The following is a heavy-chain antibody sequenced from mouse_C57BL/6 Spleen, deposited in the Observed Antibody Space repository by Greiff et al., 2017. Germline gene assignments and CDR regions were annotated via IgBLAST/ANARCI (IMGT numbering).Heavy chain of an antibody. CDR1: GYTFTSYG. CDR2: IYPRSGNT. Sequence: QVQLQQSGAELARPGASVKLSCKASGYTFTSYGISWVKQRTGQGLEWIGEIYPRSGNTYYNEKFKGKATLTADKSSSTAYMELRSLTSEDSAVYFCARRTTVVAEGYFDYWGQGTTLTVSS. J-gene: IGHJ2*01. D-gene: IGHD1-1*01. V-gene: IGHV1-81*01. CDR3: ARRTTVVAEGYFDY.